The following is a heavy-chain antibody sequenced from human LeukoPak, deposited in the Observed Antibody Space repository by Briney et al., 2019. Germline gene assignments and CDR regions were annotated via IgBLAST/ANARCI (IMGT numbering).Heavy chain of an antibody. D-gene: IGHD2-15*01. V-gene: IGHV4-30-4*01. J-gene: IGHJ4*02. CDR2: IYYNGST. CDR1: GGSISSGDYY. Sequence: SATLSLTCTVSGGSISSGDYYWSWIRQPPGKGLEWIGYIYYNGSTFYSPSLKSRVTMSVDTSKNQFSLRLSSVTPADTAVYYCARHEDNSGGTYYGLLYWGQGTLVTVSS. CDR3: ARHEDNSGGTYYGLLY.